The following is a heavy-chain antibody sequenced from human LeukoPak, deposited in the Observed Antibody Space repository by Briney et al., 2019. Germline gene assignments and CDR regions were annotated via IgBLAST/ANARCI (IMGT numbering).Heavy chain of an antibody. CDR1: GFTFSSYS. V-gene: IGHV3-21*01. Sequence: GGSLRLSCAASGFTFSSYSMNWVRQAPGKGLEWVSFISSSRSYIYYADSVKGRFTISRDNAKNSLYLQMSSLRAEDTAVYYCARGAAYYYDSSAYYCDYWGQGTLVTVSS. D-gene: IGHD3-22*01. CDR2: ISSSRSYI. J-gene: IGHJ4*02. CDR3: ARGAAYYYDSSAYYCDY.